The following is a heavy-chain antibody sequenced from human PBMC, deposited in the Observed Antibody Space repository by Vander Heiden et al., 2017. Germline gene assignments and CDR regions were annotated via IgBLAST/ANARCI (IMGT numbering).Heavy chain of an antibody. CDR2: ISSSSSYI. CDR1: GFTFSSYS. Sequence: EVQLVESGGGLVKPGGSLRLSCAASGFTFSSYSMNWVRQAPGKGLEWVSSISSSSSYIYYADSVKGRFTISRDNAKNPLYLQMNSLRAEDTAVYYCARSVTDYYDSSGYSYGMDVWGQGTTVTVSS. J-gene: IGHJ6*02. CDR3: ARSVTDYYDSSGYSYGMDV. V-gene: IGHV3-21*01. D-gene: IGHD3-22*01.